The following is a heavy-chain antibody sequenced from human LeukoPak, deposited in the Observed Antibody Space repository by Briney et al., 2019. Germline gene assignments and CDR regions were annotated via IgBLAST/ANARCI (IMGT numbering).Heavy chain of an antibody. V-gene: IGHV3-7*03. CDR2: INHNGNVD. CDR3: ARGGGLDV. D-gene: IGHD3-16*01. J-gene: IGHJ6*02. Sequence: GGSLRLSCAASGFTFSSYWMNWARQAPGKGLEWVASINHNGNVDYYVDSMKGRFTISRDNAKNSLYLQMSNLRAEDTAVYFCARGGGLDVWGQGATVTVSS. CDR1: GFTFSSYW.